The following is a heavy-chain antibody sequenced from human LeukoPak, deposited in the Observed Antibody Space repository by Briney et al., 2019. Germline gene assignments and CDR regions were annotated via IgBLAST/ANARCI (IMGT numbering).Heavy chain of an antibody. CDR2: ISWNSGSI. CDR1: GFTFDDYA. J-gene: IGHJ4*02. V-gene: IGHV3-9*01. Sequence: GGSLRLSCAASGFTFDDYAMHWVRQAPGKGLEWVSGISWNSGSIGYADSVRGRFTISRDNAKNSLYLQMNSLRAEDTALYYCAKDPMHYYGSGSYSFDYWGQGTLVTVSS. D-gene: IGHD3-10*01. CDR3: AKDPMHYYGSGSYSFDY.